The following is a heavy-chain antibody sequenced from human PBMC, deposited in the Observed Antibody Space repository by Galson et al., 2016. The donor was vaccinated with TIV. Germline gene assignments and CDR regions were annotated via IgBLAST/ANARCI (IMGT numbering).Heavy chain of an antibody. D-gene: IGHD2-2*02. CDR1: GYTFGNYG. J-gene: IGHJ4*02. Sequence: SVKVSCKASGYTFGNYGISWMRQAPGQGLEWVGWISASNGDTNYARKFQGRITMTKDTFTSTVFMELRSLRSEDTAVFYCARESDCSSGTCYSRAFDDSGQGTPVTVSS. CDR2: ISASNGDT. V-gene: IGHV1-18*04. CDR3: ARESDCSSGTCYSRAFDD.